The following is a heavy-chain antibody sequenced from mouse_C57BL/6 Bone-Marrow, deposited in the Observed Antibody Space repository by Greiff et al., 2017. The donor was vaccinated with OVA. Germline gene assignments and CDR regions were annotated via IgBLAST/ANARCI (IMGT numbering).Heavy chain of an antibody. J-gene: IGHJ2*01. Sequence: QVQLQQSGAELARPGASVKLSCKASGYTFTSYGISWVKQRTGQGLEWIGEIYPRSGNTYYNEKFKGKATLTADKYSSTAYMELRSLTSEDSAVYFCARRKGSDFDYWGQGTTLTVSS. CDR1: GYTFTSYG. V-gene: IGHV1-81*01. CDR3: ARRKGSDFDY. CDR2: IYPRSGNT.